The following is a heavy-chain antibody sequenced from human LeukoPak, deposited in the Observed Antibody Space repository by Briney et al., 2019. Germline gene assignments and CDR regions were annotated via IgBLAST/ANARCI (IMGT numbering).Heavy chain of an antibody. CDR3: AKNTHAYAEIFDY. D-gene: IGHD2-2*01. CDR2: ISYHGSNK. CDR1: EFTFSSYA. V-gene: IGHV3-30*18. Sequence: GTSLRLSCAASEFTFSSYAMHWVRQAPGKGLEWVAFISYHGSNKYYADSVKGRFTISRDDSKNTLFLQMNSLRAEDTAVYYCAKNTHAYAEIFDYWGQGTLVTVSS. J-gene: IGHJ4*02.